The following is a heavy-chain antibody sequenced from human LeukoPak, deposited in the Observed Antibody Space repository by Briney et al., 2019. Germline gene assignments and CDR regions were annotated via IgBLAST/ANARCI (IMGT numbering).Heavy chain of an antibody. CDR1: GYTFTGYY. V-gene: IGHV1-2*02. CDR2: INPNSGGT. CDR3: ARDSSGWYVGAQYYFDY. D-gene: IGHD6-19*01. Sequence: ASVKVSCKASGYTFTGYYMHWVRQAPGQGLEWMGWINPNSGGTNYAQKFQGRVTMTRDTSISTAYMELSRLRSDDTAVYNCARDSSGWYVGAQYYFDYWGQGTLVTVSS. J-gene: IGHJ4*02.